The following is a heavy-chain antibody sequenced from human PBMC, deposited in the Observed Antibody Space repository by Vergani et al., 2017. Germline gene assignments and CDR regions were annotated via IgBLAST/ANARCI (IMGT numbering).Heavy chain of an antibody. CDR1: GFTFSSYA. CDR3: ANGESSSSTPYYFDY. D-gene: IGHD6-6*01. Sequence: EVQLLESGGGLVQPGGSLRLSCAASGFTFSSYAMSWVRQAPGKGLEWVSAISGSGGSTYYAESVKGRFTISRDNSKNTLYLQMNSLRAEDTAVYYCANGESSSSTPYYFDYWGQGTLVTVSS. J-gene: IGHJ4*02. CDR2: ISGSGGST. V-gene: IGHV3-23*01.